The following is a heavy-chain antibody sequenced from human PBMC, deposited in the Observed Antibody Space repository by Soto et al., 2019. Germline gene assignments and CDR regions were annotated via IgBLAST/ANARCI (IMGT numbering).Heavy chain of an antibody. V-gene: IGHV3-33*08. Sequence: GSLRLSCAAPGFTFSNYGMHWVRQAPGKWLEWVAVIWYDGSNKYYTDSVKGRFTISRDNSKNTLYLQMNSLRAEDTAVYYCAREGYVDTAMVIPYFDYWGQGTLVTVSS. CDR1: GFTFSNYG. D-gene: IGHD5-18*01. CDR2: IWYDGSNK. CDR3: AREGYVDTAMVIPYFDY. J-gene: IGHJ4*02.